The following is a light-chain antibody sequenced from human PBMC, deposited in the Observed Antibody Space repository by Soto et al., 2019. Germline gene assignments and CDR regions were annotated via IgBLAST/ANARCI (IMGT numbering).Light chain of an antibody. CDR2: GAS. CDR3: QQYHIWPPWT. J-gene: IGKJ1*01. CDR1: QSVSGD. Sequence: EIVLTQSPATLSVSPGERATLSCRASQSVSGDLAWYHHKPGQAPRLLMYGASTRADGIPARFTGSGSGTEFTLTISSLQSEDFAVYYCQQYHIWPPWTSGQGTKVDIK. V-gene: IGKV3-15*01.